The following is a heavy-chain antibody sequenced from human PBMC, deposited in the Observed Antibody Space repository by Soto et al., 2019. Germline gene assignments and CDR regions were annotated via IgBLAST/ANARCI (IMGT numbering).Heavy chain of an antibody. CDR2: INPNSGGT. CDR1: GYTFTGYY. Sequence: ASVQVACKASGYTFTGYYRHWVRQAPRQGLEWMGWINPNSGGTNYAQKFQGWVTMTRDTSINTAYMELSRLRSDDTAVYYCARGVGAINYYYYGMDVWGQGTTVTVSS. V-gene: IGHV1-2*04. J-gene: IGHJ6*02. CDR3: ARGVGAINYYYYGMDV. D-gene: IGHD1-26*01.